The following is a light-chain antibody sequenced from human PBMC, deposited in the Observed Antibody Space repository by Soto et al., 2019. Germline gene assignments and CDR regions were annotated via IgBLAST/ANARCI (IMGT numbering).Light chain of an antibody. CDR1: SSNIGAGYD. CDR3: QSYDSTLSGYV. V-gene: IGLV1-40*01. J-gene: IGLJ1*01. Sequence: QSALTQPPSVSGAPGQRVTISCTGSSSNIGAGYDVHWYQQLPGTAPKLLIYANSNRPSGVPDRFSGSKSGTSASLAITGLQAEDEAEYYCQSYDSTLSGYVFGTGTKVTVL. CDR2: ANS.